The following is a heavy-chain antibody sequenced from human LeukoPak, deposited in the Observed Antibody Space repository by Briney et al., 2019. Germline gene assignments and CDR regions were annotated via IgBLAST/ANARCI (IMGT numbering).Heavy chain of an antibody. J-gene: IGHJ5*02. Sequence: PSETLSLTCAVSGGSISSSNWWSWVRQPPGKGLEWIGEIYHSGSTNYNPSLKSRVTISVDKSKNQFSLKLSSVTAADTAVYYCARVIGYCSGGSCYGARWFDPWGQGTLVTVSS. CDR2: IYHSGST. V-gene: IGHV4-4*02. CDR1: GGSISSSNW. CDR3: ARVIGYCSGGSCYGARWFDP. D-gene: IGHD2-15*01.